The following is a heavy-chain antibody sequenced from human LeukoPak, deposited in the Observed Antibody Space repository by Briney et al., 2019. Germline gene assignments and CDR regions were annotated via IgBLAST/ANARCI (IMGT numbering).Heavy chain of an antibody. CDR3: ASLTYYYGMDV. V-gene: IGHV4-4*07. J-gene: IGHJ6*02. Sequence: SETLSLTCTVSGGSISSYYWSWIRQPAGKGLEWIGRIYTSGSTNYNPSLKSRVTLSVDTSKNQFSLKLSSVTAADTAVYYCASLTYYYGMDVWGQGTTVTVSS. CDR1: GGSISSYY. CDR2: IYTSGST.